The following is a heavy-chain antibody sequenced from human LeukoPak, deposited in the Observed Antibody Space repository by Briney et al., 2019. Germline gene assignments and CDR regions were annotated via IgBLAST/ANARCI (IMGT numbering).Heavy chain of an antibody. V-gene: IGHV3-23*01. J-gene: IGHJ3*02. D-gene: IGHD2-8*02. CDR2: ISGSGGST. CDR1: GFTLSSYA. Sequence: GGSLRLSCAASGFTLSSYAMSWVRQAPGKELEWVSAISGSGGSTYYADSVKGRFTISRDNSKNTLYLQMNSLRAEDTAVYYCVREILRAFDIWGQGTMVSVPS. CDR3: VREILRAFDI.